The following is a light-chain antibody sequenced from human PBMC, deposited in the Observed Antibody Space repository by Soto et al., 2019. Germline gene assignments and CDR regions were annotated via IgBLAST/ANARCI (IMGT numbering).Light chain of an antibody. V-gene: IGKV1-5*01. CDR2: DVS. CDR3: QQYSTYSPT. CDR1: QSISTW. Sequence: DIQMTQSPSTLSASVGDRVTITCRASQSISTWLAWYQQKPGKAPNLLIYDVSSLEGGVPSRFSGSGSGTEFTLTISSLQPDDFATYYCQQYSTYSPTFGGGTKVDIK. J-gene: IGKJ4*01.